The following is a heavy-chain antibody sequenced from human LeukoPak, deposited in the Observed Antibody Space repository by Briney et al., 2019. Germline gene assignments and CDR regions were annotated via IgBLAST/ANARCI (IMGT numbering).Heavy chain of an antibody. CDR1: GFSFYNLA. CDR3: AKGHGWEASYYYYYMDV. D-gene: IGHD1-26*01. V-gene: IGHV3-30*04. CDR2: ISHDGNSR. Sequence: GGSLRLSCATSGFSFYNLAFHWVRQAPGKGLEWVSLISHDGNSRKYADSVKGRFIVSRDNSKNTLYLQMNSLRSEDTAVYYCAKGHGWEASYYYYYMDVWGKGTTVTISS. J-gene: IGHJ6*03.